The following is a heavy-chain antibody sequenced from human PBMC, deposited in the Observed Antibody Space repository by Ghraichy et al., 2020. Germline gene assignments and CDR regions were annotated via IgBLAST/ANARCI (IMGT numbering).Heavy chain of an antibody. Sequence: GGSLRLSCAASKFTFSTYTMHWVRQAPGKGLEWVAIILYDGSNKYYADSVAGRFTISRDNSKGALYLQMNSLRPEDTAVYYCARGSAYYYHYMDVWGKGTTVTVSS. D-gene: IGHD6-6*01. CDR2: ILYDGSNK. CDR1: KFTFSTYT. CDR3: ARGSAYYYHYMDV. V-gene: IGHV3-30-3*01. J-gene: IGHJ6*03.